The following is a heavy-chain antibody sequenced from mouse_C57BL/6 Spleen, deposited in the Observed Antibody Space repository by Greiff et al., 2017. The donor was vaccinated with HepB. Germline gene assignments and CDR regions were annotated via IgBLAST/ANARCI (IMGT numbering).Heavy chain of an antibody. Sequence: EVQLVESGGGLVKPGGSLKLSCAASGFTFSSYAMSWVRQTPEKRLEWVATISDGGSYTYYPDNVKGRFTISRDNAKNNLYLQMSQLKSEDTAMYYCAKGDYDDGGYYFDYWGQGTTLTVSS. CDR2: ISDGGSYT. CDR1: GFTFSSYA. CDR3: AKGDYDDGGYYFDY. V-gene: IGHV5-4*01. D-gene: IGHD2-4*01. J-gene: IGHJ2*01.